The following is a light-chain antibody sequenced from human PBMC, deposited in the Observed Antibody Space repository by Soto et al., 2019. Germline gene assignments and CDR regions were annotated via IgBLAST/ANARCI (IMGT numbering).Light chain of an antibody. V-gene: IGKV1-5*01. CDR1: QNINAW. Sequence: DIQMTQSPSTLSASVGDRVTITCRASQNINAWLAWYQQKPGKAPKLLISDASNLESGVSSRFSGSGYGTEFTLTISSLQHDDFATYYCQQFHTYYTFGQGTKLEIK. J-gene: IGKJ2*01. CDR2: DAS. CDR3: QQFHTYYT.